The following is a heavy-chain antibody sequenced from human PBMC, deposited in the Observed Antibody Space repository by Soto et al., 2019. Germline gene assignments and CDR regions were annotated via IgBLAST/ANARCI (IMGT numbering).Heavy chain of an antibody. J-gene: IGHJ4*02. Sequence: SETLSLTCTVSGGSISSYYWSWIRQPPGKGLEWIGYIYYSGSTNYNPSLKSRVTISVDTSKNQFSLKLSSVTAADTAVYYCARATTVVPLYFDYWGQGTLVTVS. D-gene: IGHD4-17*01. V-gene: IGHV4-59*08. CDR2: IYYSGST. CDR3: ARATTVVPLYFDY. CDR1: GGSISSYY.